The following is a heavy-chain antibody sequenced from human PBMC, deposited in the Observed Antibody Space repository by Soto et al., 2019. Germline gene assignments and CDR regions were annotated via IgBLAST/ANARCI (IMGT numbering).Heavy chain of an antibody. V-gene: IGHV3-23*01. Sequence: EVHLSESGGRLGQPGGSLRLSCAASGFTCTTYAMTWVRHSPGRGLQWVSGISATGGLKYYADSVQGRFTISRDKSKNTLYPRMNNMRDEDTAIYFCAREVGAPSGWLDSWGQGTQVTFSS. D-gene: IGHD1-26*01. CDR2: ISATGGLK. CDR1: GFTCTTYA. CDR3: AREVGAPSGWLDS. J-gene: IGHJ5*01.